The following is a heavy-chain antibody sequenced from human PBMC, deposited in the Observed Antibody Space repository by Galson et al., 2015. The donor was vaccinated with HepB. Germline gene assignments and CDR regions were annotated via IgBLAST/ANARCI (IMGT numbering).Heavy chain of an antibody. CDR3: ARPSTFTGPYYYYYGMDV. J-gene: IGHJ6*02. CDR2: IIPIFGTA. V-gene: IGHV1-69*13. D-gene: IGHD5-24*01. Sequence: SVKVSCKASGGTFSSNAISWVRQAPGQGLEWMGGIIPIFGTANYAQKFQGRVTITAVESTSTAYMELSSLRSEDTAVYYCARPSTFTGPYYYYYGMDVWGQGTTVTVSS. CDR1: GGTFSSNA.